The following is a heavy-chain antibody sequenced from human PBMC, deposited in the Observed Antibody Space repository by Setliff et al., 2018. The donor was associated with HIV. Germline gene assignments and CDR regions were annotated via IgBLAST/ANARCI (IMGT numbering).Heavy chain of an antibody. CDR2: IHYSGST. CDR3: ARSLLPSITVAGTIGY. J-gene: IGHJ4*02. D-gene: IGHD6-19*01. V-gene: IGHV4-59*08. Sequence: SETLSLTCSVSGASISSHYWSWIRQPPGKGLEWIGYIHYSGSTNYKPSLRSRITISVDTSKNHFSLKLSSVTAADTAVYYCARSLLPSITVAGTIGYWGQGSLVTVSS. CDR1: GASISSHY.